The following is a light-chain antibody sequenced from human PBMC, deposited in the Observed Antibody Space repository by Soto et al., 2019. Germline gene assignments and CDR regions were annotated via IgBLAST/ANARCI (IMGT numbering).Light chain of an antibody. Sequence: DIAMTQSPLSLPVTPGEPASISCRSSQSLLHSNAYYYLDWYLQKPGQATQLLIYFGSNRASGVPDRLSGSGSGTDFTLRISRVEAEDVGVYYCMQTLQTTYTFGQGTKVDIX. J-gene: IGKJ2*01. V-gene: IGKV2-28*01. CDR1: QSLLHSNAYYY. CDR3: MQTLQTTYT. CDR2: FGS.